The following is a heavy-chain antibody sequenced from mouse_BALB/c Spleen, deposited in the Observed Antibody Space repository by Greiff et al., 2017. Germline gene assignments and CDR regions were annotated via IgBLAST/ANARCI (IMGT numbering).Heavy chain of an antibody. J-gene: IGHJ3*01. CDR2: ISSGSSTI. V-gene: IGHV5-17*02. D-gene: IGHD2-10*02. Sequence: EVQLVESGGRLVQPGGSRKLSCAASGFTFSSFGMHWVRQAPEKGLEWVAYISSGSSTIYYADTVKGRFTISRDNPKNTLFLQMTSLRSEDTAMYYCARSYGNYVWFAYWGQGTLVTVSA. CDR1: GFTFSSFG. CDR3: ARSYGNYVWFAY.